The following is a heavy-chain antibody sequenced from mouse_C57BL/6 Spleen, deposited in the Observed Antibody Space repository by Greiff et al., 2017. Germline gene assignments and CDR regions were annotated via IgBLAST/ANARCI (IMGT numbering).Heavy chain of an antibody. D-gene: IGHD4-1*01. V-gene: IGHV1-9*01. CDR1: GYTFTGYW. J-gene: IGHJ3*01. Sequence: QVQLQQSGAELMKPGASVKLSCKATGYTFTGYWIEWVKQRPGHGLVWIGEILPGSGSTNYNEKFKGKATFTADTSSNTAYMQLSSLTTEDSAIYYCARFLTGTSWFAYWGQGTLVTVSA. CDR2: ILPGSGST. CDR3: ARFLTGTSWFAY.